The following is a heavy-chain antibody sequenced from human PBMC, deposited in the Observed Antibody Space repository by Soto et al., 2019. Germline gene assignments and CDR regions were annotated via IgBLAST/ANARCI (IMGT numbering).Heavy chain of an antibody. D-gene: IGHD4-4*01. CDR3: ARETYRGFYFDY. CDR2: ISDRGDTT. CDR1: GFTISSNA. Sequence: GGSLRLSCAASGFTISSNAMYWVRQAPGKGLEWVSEISDRGDTTHYADSVTGRFTISRDNAKNTLYLQMNSLRVEDTALYYCARETYRGFYFDYWGQGTLVTVSS. V-gene: IGHV3-23*01. J-gene: IGHJ4*02.